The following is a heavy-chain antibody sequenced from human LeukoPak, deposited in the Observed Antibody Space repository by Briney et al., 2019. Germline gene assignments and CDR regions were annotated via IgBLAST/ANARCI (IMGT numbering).Heavy chain of an antibody. D-gene: IGHD1-14*01. CDR2: ISHDGSTI. Sequence: GGSLRLSCAVSGFTFDHYGMHWVRQAPGKGLEWVAVISHDGSTIYYADSVEGRFTISRDNSKNTLYLQMNSLRAEDTAVYYCAKDRTLKAANAFDIWGQGTMVTVTS. J-gene: IGHJ3*02. CDR3: AKDRTLKAANAFDI. CDR1: GFTFDHYG. V-gene: IGHV3-30*18.